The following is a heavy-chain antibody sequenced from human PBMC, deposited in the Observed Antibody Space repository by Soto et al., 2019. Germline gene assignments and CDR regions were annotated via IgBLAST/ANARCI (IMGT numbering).Heavy chain of an antibody. CDR1: GFTFSDYY. CDR3: ARVGDGYNLRYYVSY. D-gene: IGHD3-9*01. Sequence: GGSLRLSCAASGFTFSDYYMSWIRQAPGKGLEWVSYISSSGSTIYYADSVKGRFTISRDNAKDSLYLQMNSLRAEDTAVYYCARVGDGYNLRYYVSYWGQGTLVTVSS. J-gene: IGHJ4*02. V-gene: IGHV3-11*01. CDR2: ISSSGSTI.